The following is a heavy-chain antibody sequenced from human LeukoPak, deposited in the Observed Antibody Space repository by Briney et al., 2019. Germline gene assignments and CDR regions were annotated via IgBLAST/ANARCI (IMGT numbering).Heavy chain of an antibody. D-gene: IGHD3-16*01. V-gene: IGHV4-59*01. CDR1: GFTFSDYY. Sequence: KPGGSLRLSCAASGFTFSDYYMSWIRQPPGKGLEWIGYIYYSGSTNYNPSLKSRVTISVDTSKNQFSLKLSSETAADTAVYYCARFGGYYYMDVWGKGTTVTVSS. CDR2: IYYSGST. CDR3: ARFGGYYYMDV. J-gene: IGHJ6*03.